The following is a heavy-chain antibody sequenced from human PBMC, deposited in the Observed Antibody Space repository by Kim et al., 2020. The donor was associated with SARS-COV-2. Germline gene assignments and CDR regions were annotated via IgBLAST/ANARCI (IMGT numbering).Heavy chain of an antibody. CDR1: GGSFSGYY. D-gene: IGHD6-13*01. CDR3: ARSLYPARRSSWFRFDP. J-gene: IGHJ5*02. CDR2: IYHSGTT. V-gene: IGHV4-34*01. Sequence: SETLSLTCAVYGGSFSGYYWSWIRQSPGKGLEWIGEIYHSGTTHYNPSLKSRVTISLDTSKNQFSLKLSSVTAADTAVYFCARSLYPARRSSWFRFDPWG.